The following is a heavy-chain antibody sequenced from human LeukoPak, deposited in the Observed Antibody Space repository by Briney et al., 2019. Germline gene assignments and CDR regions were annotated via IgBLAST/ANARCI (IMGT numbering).Heavy chain of an antibody. J-gene: IGHJ4*02. D-gene: IGHD3-16*01. Sequence: SETLSLTCAVPGGSFSGYYWSWIRQPPGKGLEWIWQINHSGSTNYNPSLKSRVTISVDTSKNQLSLKLSSVSAAETAVYYWARGIGAKIYWGQGTLVTVSS. CDR3: ARGIGAKIY. CDR2: INHSGST. CDR1: GGSFSGYY. V-gene: IGHV4-34*01.